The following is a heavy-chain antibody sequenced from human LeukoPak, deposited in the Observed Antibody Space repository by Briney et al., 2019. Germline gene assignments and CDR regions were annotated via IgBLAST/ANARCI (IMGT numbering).Heavy chain of an antibody. J-gene: IGHJ3*01. CDR3: VKDIQLST. CDR2: IGSSGGST. Sequence: PGGSLRLSCAASGFNFITAAMTWVRQAPGKGLEWVSLIGSSGGSTYYADSVKGRFTFSRDNFNHTLSLQMNSLRVEDTAIYYCVKDIQLSTWGLGTMVTVSS. D-gene: IGHD5-24*01. V-gene: IGHV3-23*01. CDR1: GFNFITAA.